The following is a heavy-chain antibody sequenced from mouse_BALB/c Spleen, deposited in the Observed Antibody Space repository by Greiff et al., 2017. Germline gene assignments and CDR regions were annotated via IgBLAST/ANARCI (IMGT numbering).Heavy chain of an antibody. CDR2: IYPGDGDT. V-gene: IGHV1-82*01. CDR3: ARVYYRYDYYAMDY. CDR1: GYAFSSSW. Sequence: QVQLKQSGPELVKPGASVEISCKASGYAFSSSWMNWVKQRPGQGLEWIGRIYPGDGDTNYNGKFKGKATLTADKSSSTAYMQLSSLTSVDSAVYFCARVYYRYDYYAMDYWGQGTSVTVSS. J-gene: IGHJ4*01. D-gene: IGHD2-14*01.